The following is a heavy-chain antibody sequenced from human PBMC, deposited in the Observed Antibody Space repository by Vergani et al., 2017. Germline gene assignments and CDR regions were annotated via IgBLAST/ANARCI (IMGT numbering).Heavy chain of an antibody. CDR3: ARDRRYYDSSGETDAFDI. CDR1: GGSISSYY. CDR2: IYYSGST. D-gene: IGHD3-22*01. V-gene: IGHV4-59*01. J-gene: IGHJ3*02. Sequence: QVQLQESGPGLVKPSETLSLTCTVSGGSISSYYWSWIRQPPGKGLEWIGYIYYSGSTNYNPSLKSRVTISVDTSKNQFSLKLSSVTAADTAVYYCARDRRYYDSSGETDAFDIWGQGTMVTVSS.